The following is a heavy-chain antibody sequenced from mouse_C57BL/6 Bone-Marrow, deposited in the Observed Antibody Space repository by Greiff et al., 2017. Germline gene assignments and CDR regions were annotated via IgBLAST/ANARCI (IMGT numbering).Heavy chain of an antibody. V-gene: IGHV1-55*01. CDR2: IYPGSGST. CDR3: ARPYYSNYWYFDV. CDR1: GYTFTSYW. J-gene: IGHJ1*03. D-gene: IGHD2-5*01. Sequence: QVQLQQPGAELVKPGASVKMSCKASGYTFTSYWITWVKQRPGQGLEWIGDIYPGSGSTNYNEKFKSKATLTVDTCSSKAYMQLSSLTSEDSAVYYCARPYYSNYWYFDVWGTGTTVTVSS.